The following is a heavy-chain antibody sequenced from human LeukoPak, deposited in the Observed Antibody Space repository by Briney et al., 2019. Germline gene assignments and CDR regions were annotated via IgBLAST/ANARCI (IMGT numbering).Heavy chain of an antibody. D-gene: IGHD2-2*01. V-gene: IGHV3-66*01. Sequence: GGSLRLSCAASGFTVSSNYMSWVRQAPGKGLEWVSVIYSGGSTYYADSVKGRFTISRDNSKNTLYLQMNSLRAEDTAVYYCARGGYCSSTSCYSEFFDYWGQGTLVTVSS. J-gene: IGHJ4*02. CDR3: ARGGYCSSTSCYSEFFDY. CDR1: GFTVSSNY. CDR2: IYSGGST.